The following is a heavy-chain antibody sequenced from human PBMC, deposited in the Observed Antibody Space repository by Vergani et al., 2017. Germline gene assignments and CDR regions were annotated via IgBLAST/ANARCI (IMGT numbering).Heavy chain of an antibody. J-gene: IGHJ6*04. CDR1: GFKFSDHY. CDR2: ISPGASTV. Sequence: LEESGGGSVKPGGSLRLSCAASGFKFSDHYMSWIRQAPGKGLEWVSHISPGASTVSYTDSVTGRFTVSRENDHNSLTLDMRTLRVEHTAVYYCAKNPGIATTRHYYAMDAGAKGTTVTVPS. V-gene: IGHV3-11*04. CDR3: AKNPGIATTRHYYAMDA. D-gene: IGHD6-13*01.